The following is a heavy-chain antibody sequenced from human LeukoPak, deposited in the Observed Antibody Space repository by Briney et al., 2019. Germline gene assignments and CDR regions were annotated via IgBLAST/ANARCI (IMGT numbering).Heavy chain of an antibody. CDR3: AREGSFDSSGYNDALDI. J-gene: IGHJ3*02. CDR2: IKYDGSER. Sequence: GGSLRLSCTASGFTFSYYWMSWVRQAPGKGLEGVANIKYDGSERYYVDSVKGRFTISRDNTKNSLYLQMNSLRAEDTAVYYCAREGSFDSSGYNDALDIWGQGTMVTVSA. CDR1: GFTFSYYW. D-gene: IGHD3-22*01. V-gene: IGHV3-7*03.